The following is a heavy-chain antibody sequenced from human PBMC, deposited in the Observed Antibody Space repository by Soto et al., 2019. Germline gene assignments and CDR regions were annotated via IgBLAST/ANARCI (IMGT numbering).Heavy chain of an antibody. CDR2: IYHSGST. D-gene: IGHD3-3*01. Sequence: QLQLQESGSGLVKPSQTLSLTCAVSGGSISSGGYSWSWIRQPPGKGLEWIGYIYHSGSTYYNLSLKSRVTISVDRSKNQFSLKLSSVTAADTAVYYCARGARFLEWSVRWFDPWGQGTLVTVSS. J-gene: IGHJ5*02. CDR3: ARGARFLEWSVRWFDP. CDR1: GGSISSGGYS. V-gene: IGHV4-30-2*01.